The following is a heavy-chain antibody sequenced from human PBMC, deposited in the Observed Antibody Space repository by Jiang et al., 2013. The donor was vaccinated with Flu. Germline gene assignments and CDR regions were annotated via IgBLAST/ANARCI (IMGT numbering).Heavy chain of an antibody. Sequence: LLKPSETLSLTCAVYGGSFSGYYWSWIRQPPGKGLEWIGEINHSGSTNYNPSLKSRVTISVDTSKNQFSLKLSSVTAADTAVYYCARVSTASAAAAGTKPFDYWGQGTLVTVSS. D-gene: IGHD6-13*01. J-gene: IGHJ4*02. CDR2: INHSGST. V-gene: IGHV4-34*01. CDR1: GGSFSGYY. CDR3: ARVSTASAAAAGTKPFDY.